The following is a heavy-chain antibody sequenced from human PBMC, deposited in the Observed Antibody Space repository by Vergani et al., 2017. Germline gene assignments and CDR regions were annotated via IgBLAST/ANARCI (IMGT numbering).Heavy chain of an antibody. D-gene: IGHD2-2*02. CDR1: GYTFTAYG. Sequence: QVQLVQSGAEMKKPGASVKVSCKASGYTFTAYGISWVRQAPGQGLEWMGRIIPILGIANYAQKFQGRVTITADKSTSTAYMELSSLRSEDTAVYYCARGLKRDCSSTSCYNLFDYWGQGTLVTVSS. J-gene: IGHJ4*02. CDR2: IIPILGIA. CDR3: ARGLKRDCSSTSCYNLFDY. V-gene: IGHV1-69*04.